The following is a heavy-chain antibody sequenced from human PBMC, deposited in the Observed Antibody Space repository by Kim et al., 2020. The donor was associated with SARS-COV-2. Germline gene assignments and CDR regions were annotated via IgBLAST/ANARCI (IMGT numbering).Heavy chain of an antibody. Sequence: SETLSLTCTVSGGSISSSSYYWGWIRQPPGKGLEWIGSIYYSGSTYYNPSLKSRVTISVDTSKNQFSLKLSSVTAADTAGYYCARDISRGLQPPFGGFDP. D-gene: IGHD3-10*01. CDR2: IYYSGST. CDR3: ARDISRGLQPPFGGFDP. V-gene: IGHV4-39*07. J-gene: IGHJ5*02. CDR1: GGSISSSSYY.